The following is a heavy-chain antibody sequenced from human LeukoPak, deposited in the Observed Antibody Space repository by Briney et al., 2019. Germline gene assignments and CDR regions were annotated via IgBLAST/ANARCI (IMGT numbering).Heavy chain of an antibody. CDR1: GGSISSYY. D-gene: IGHD2-2*01. CDR2: IYYSGST. J-gene: IGHJ5*02. Sequence: SETLSLTCTVSGGSISSYYWSWIRQPPGKGLERIGYIYYSGSTNYNPSLKSRVTISVDTSKNQFSLKLSSVTAADTAVYYCARSGYCSSTSCQIAGWFDPWGQGTLVTVSS. V-gene: IGHV4-59*01. CDR3: ARSGYCSSTSCQIAGWFDP.